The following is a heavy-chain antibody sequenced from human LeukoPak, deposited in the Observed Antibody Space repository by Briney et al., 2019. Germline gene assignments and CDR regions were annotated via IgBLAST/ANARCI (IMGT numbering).Heavy chain of an antibody. Sequence: SETLSLTCAVYGGSFSGYYWSWIRQPPGKGLEWIGEINHSGSTNYNPSLKSRVTISVDTSKNQFSLKLSSVTAADTAVYYCARCVADFWVGYYLFDYWGQGTLVTVSS. J-gene: IGHJ4*02. V-gene: IGHV4-34*01. CDR1: GGSFSGYY. D-gene: IGHD3-3*01. CDR3: ARCVADFWVGYYLFDY. CDR2: INHSGST.